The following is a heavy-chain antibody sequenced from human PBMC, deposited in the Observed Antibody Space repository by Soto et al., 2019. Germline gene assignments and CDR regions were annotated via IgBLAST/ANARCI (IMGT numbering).Heavy chain of an antibody. J-gene: IGHJ6*02. V-gene: IGHV1-69*01. CDR1: GGTFSSYA. Sequence: QVQLVQSGAEVKKPGSSVKVSCKASGGTFSSYAISWVRQAPGQGLECMGGIIPIFGTANYAQKFQGRVTITADESTRTAYMELSSLRSEDTAVYYCARGAEPAAMNYYSYGMDVWGQGTTVTVSS. D-gene: IGHD2-2*01. CDR3: ARGAEPAAMNYYSYGMDV. CDR2: IIPIFGTA.